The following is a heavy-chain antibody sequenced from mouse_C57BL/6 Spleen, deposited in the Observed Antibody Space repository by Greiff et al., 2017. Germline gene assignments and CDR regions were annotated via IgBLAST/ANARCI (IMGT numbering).Heavy chain of an antibody. CDR3: ARRNSSGYPFAY. V-gene: IGHV1-26*01. CDR1: GYTFTDYY. D-gene: IGHD3-2*02. J-gene: IGHJ3*01. CDR2: INPNNGGT. Sequence: EVQLQQSGPELVKPGASVKISCKASGYTFTDYYMNWVKQSHGKSLEWIGDINPNNGGTSYNQKFKGKATLTVDKSSSTAYMELRRLTSEDSAVYYCARRNSSGYPFAYWGQGTLVTVSA.